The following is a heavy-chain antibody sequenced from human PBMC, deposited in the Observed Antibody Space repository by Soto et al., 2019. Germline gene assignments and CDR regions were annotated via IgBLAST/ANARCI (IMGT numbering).Heavy chain of an antibody. CDR3: ARVLRTTFYGSGSYYYYYGMDV. Sequence: GGSLRLSCAASGFTFSSYAMHWVRQAPGKGLEWVAVISYDGSNKYYADSVKGRFTISRDNSKNTLYLQMNSLRAEDTAVYYCARVLRTTFYGSGSYYYYYGMDVWGQGTTVTVSS. V-gene: IGHV3-30-3*01. CDR2: ISYDGSNK. D-gene: IGHD3-10*01. CDR1: GFTFSSYA. J-gene: IGHJ6*02.